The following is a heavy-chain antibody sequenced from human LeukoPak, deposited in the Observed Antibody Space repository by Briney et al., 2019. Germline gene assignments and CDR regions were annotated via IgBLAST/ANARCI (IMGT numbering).Heavy chain of an antibody. Sequence: SETLSLTCTVSGGSISSNGYYWGWIRQPPGKGLEWIGSIYYSGSTYYNPSLKSRVTISVDTSKNQFSLKLSSVTAADTAVYYCARDRYYYDSSDYWGQGTLVTVSS. CDR2: IYYSGST. D-gene: IGHD3-22*01. CDR3: ARDRYYYDSSDY. V-gene: IGHV4-39*07. CDR1: GGSISSNGYY. J-gene: IGHJ4*02.